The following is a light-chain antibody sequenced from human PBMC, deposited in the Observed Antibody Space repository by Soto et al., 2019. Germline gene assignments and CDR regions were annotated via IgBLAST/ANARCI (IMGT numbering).Light chain of an antibody. CDR3: QHRSISPVS. J-gene: IGKJ5*01. V-gene: IGKV1-5*03. CDR2: KAS. CDR1: QTISSW. Sequence: DIQMTQPPSTLSGSVGDRFTITCLALQTISSWLAWYQQKPGKAPKLLIYKASTLKSGVPSRFRGSGSGTDFTLTISSPAPEDFEVYYCQHRSISPVSFGQGTRLEIK.